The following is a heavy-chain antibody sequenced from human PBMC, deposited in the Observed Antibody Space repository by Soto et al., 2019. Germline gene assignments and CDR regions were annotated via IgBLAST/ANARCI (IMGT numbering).Heavy chain of an antibody. V-gene: IGHV3-9*01. Sequence: GGSLRLSCAASGFTLDDYAMHWVRQAPGRGLEWVSGLTWNSDIIVYADSVKGRFTISRDNAKNSLYLQMNSLRPDDTAFYYCAKGVVPATIRGEHYFDYWGRGTLVTVSS. CDR2: LTWNSDII. D-gene: IGHD2-2*02. CDR3: AKGVVPATIRGEHYFDY. CDR1: GFTLDDYA. J-gene: IGHJ4*02.